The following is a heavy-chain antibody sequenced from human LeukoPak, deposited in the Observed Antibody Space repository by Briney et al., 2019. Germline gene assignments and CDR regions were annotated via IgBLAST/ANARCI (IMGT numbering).Heavy chain of an antibody. CDR3: TKGFQAAGTGWFDP. D-gene: IGHD6-13*01. CDR1: GYTFTSYD. Sequence: ASVKVSCKASGYTFTSYDINWVRQATGQGLEWMGRIIPLFGRTNYAQKFHDRVTITADESTSTAYMILSSLRSEDTAIYYCTKGFQAAGTGWFDPWGQGTLVTVSS. V-gene: IGHV1-69*13. J-gene: IGHJ5*02. CDR2: IIPLFGRT.